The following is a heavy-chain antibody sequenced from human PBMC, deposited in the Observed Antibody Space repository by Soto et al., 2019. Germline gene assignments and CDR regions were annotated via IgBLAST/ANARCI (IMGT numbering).Heavy chain of an antibody. CDR2: INPNSGGT. J-gene: IGHJ6*02. D-gene: IGHD2-15*01. CDR3: ARDGGYCSGGSCYYYYYGMDV. Sequence: ASVKVSCKASGYTFTGYYMHWVRQAPGQGLEWMGWINPNSGGTNYAQKFQGRVTMTRDTSISTAYMELSRLRSDDTAVYYCARDGGYCSGGSCYYYYYGMDVWGQGTTVTV. V-gene: IGHV1-2*02. CDR1: GYTFTGYY.